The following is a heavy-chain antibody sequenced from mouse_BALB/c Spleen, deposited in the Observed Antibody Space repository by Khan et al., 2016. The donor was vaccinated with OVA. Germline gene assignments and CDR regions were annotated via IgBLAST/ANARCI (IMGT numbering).Heavy chain of an antibody. D-gene: IGHD1-1*01. CDR1: GFTFSSYA. CDR3: ARPPITTVVATSYWFFDD. Sequence: EVELVESGGGLVKPGGSLKLSCAASGFTFSSYAMSWVRQTPEKRLEWVATISSGGTYTYYPDSVKGRFTISRDNAKKTLYLQMGSQRSEDTAMYYCARPPITTVVATSYWFFDDWGAGTTVTVST. CDR2: ISSGGTYT. J-gene: IGHJ1*01. V-gene: IGHV5-9-3*01.